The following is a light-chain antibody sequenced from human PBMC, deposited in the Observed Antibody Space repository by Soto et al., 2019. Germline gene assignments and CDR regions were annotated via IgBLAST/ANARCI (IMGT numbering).Light chain of an antibody. CDR2: DAS. CDR3: QHPRT. V-gene: IGKV1-5*01. CDR1: QNISTW. J-gene: IGKJ1*01. Sequence: DIQVTQSPSSLSASVGDRVTISCRASQNISTWLAWYQHKIGRAPKLLIYDASTLRGGVPLRFSGSGSGTEFTLSIDNLQPDDFATYYCQHPRTFGQGTKVEIK.